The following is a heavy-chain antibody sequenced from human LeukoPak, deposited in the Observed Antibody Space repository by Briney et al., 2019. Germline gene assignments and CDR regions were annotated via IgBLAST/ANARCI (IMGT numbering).Heavy chain of an antibody. J-gene: IGHJ4*02. V-gene: IGHV1-69*05. D-gene: IGHD3-9*01. CDR3: ARGLRDILTGYYFFDY. CDR2: IIPIFGTA. Sequence: ASVKVSCKASGGTFSSYAISWVRQAPGQGLEWMGGIIPIFGTANYAQKFQGRVTITTDESTSTAYMELSSLRSEDTAVYYCARGLRDILTGYYFFDYWGQGTLVTVSS. CDR1: GGTFSSYA.